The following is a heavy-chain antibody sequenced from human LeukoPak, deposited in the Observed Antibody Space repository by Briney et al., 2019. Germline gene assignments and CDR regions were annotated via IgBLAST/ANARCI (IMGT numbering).Heavy chain of an antibody. J-gene: IGHJ4*02. CDR3: TTEYCSGGSCYTEVGY. CDR1: GFTFSNAW. D-gene: IGHD2-15*01. CDR2: IKSKTDGGTT. Sequence: GGSLGLSCAASGFTFSNAWMNWVRQAPGKGLEWVGRIKSKTDGGTTDYAAPVKGRFTISRDDSKNTLYLQMNSLKTEDTAVYYCTTEYCSGGSCYTEVGYWGQGTLVTVSS. V-gene: IGHV3-15*07.